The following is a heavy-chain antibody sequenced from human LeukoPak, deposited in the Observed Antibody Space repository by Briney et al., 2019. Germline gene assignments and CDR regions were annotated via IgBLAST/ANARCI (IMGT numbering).Heavy chain of an antibody. CDR2: IYHSGST. D-gene: IGHD6-19*01. V-gene: IGHV4-38-2*02. J-gene: IGHJ4*02. CDR3: ARDSSGWYGAFDY. Sequence: SETLSLTCTVSGYSISSGYYWGWIRQPPGKALEWIGSIYHSGSTYYNPSLKSRISISVDTSKNQFSLKLSSVTAADTAVYYCARDSSGWYGAFDYWGQGTLVTVSS. CDR1: GYSISSGYY.